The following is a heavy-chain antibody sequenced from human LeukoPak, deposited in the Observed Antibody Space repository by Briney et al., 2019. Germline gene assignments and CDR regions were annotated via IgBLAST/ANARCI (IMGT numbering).Heavy chain of an antibody. CDR2: INSDGSST. CDR1: GFTFSSAW. Sequence: GGSLRLSCAASGFTFSSAWFHWVRQAPGKGLMWVSRINSDGSSTTYADSVKGRFTISRDNAKNSLYLQMNSLRAEDTAVYYCARTGVPAAIVRWFDPWGQGTLVTVSS. CDR3: ARTGVPAAIVRWFDP. J-gene: IGHJ5*02. D-gene: IGHD2-2*02. V-gene: IGHV3-74*01.